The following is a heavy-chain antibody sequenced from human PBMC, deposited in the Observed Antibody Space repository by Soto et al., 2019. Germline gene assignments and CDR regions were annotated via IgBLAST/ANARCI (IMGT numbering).Heavy chain of an antibody. Sequence: GGSLRLSCAASGFTFSSYAMSWVRQAPGRGLEWVSAISGSGGSTYYADSVKGRFTISRATSKNTLYLQMTSLRAEDTALYYGTKGLMIVVVITEYLDSWGQGTLVTVSS. V-gene: IGHV3-23*01. CDR1: GFTFSSYA. CDR3: TKGLMIVVVITEYLDS. D-gene: IGHD3-22*01. CDR2: ISGSGGST. J-gene: IGHJ4*02.